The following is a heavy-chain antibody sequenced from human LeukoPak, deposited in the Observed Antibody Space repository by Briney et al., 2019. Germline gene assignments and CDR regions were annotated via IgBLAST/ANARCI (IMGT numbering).Heavy chain of an antibody. Sequence: GSSVKVSCKASGGTFSSYAISWVRQAPGQGLEWMGGIIPIFGTANYAQKFQGRVTITADESTSTAYMELSSLRSEDTAVYYCAREPLPTGGNWFDPWGQGTLVTVSS. D-gene: IGHD3-16*01. CDR3: AREPLPTGGNWFDP. J-gene: IGHJ5*02. V-gene: IGHV1-69*01. CDR2: IIPIFGTA. CDR1: GGTFSSYA.